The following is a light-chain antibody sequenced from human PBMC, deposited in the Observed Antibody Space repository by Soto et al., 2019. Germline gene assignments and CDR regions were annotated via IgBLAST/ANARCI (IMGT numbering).Light chain of an antibody. V-gene: IGKV3D-20*01. Sequence: EIVLTKYTATLSLSPGERDTLYSGASPRVSDGFLACYQQKPGPAPRLILYDTSFRATGIPDRFSGSVSGKEFTLSISCLQSEDLAVYYCQKYNKWPPTFGQGT. J-gene: IGKJ1*01. CDR2: DTS. CDR1: PRVSDGF. CDR3: QKYNKWPPT.